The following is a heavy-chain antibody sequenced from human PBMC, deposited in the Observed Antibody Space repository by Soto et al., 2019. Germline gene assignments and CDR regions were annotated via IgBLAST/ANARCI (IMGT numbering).Heavy chain of an antibody. Sequence: QVQLVQSGAEVEKAGSSVTVSCKASGGTFRSYAISWVRQAPGQGLEWMGGIITIVGTTNYPQKLQGSVTITADELTSTSYLELSTLRSEHTHLYYCAATGITGTSGYYFDYWGQGTLVTVSS. CDR1: GGTFRSYA. D-gene: IGHD1-20*01. V-gene: IGHV1-69*01. J-gene: IGHJ4*02. CDR2: IITIVGTT. CDR3: AATGITGTSGYYFDY.